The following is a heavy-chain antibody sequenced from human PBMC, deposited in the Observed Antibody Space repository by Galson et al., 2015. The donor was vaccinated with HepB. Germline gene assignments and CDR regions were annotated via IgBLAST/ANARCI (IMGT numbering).Heavy chain of an antibody. CDR1: GFTVSSNY. CDR3: ARDLVPWNRGYYDSSGYLNY. D-gene: IGHD3-22*01. J-gene: IGHJ4*02. CDR2: IYSGGST. V-gene: IGHV3-66*02. Sequence: SLRLSCAASGFTVSSNYMSWVRQAPGKGLEWVSVIYSGGSTYYADSVKGRFTISRDNSKNTLYLQMNSLRAEDTAVYYCARDLVPWNRGYYDSSGYLNYWGQGTLVTVSS.